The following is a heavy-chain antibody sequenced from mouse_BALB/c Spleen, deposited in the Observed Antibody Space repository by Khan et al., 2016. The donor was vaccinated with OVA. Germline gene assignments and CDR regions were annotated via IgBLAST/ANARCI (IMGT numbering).Heavy chain of an antibody. CDR3: TGGRAY. D-gene: IGHD3-3*01. CDR1: GYSITSDYA. V-gene: IGHV3-2*02. J-gene: IGHJ3*01. Sequence: EVLLQESGPGLVKPSQSLSLTCTVTGYSITSDYAWNWIRQFPGNKLEWMGYISYSGSISYTPSLKSRISITRDTSKNQFFLQLSSVTTEDTATXYCTGGRAYWGQGTLVTVSA. CDR2: ISYSGSI.